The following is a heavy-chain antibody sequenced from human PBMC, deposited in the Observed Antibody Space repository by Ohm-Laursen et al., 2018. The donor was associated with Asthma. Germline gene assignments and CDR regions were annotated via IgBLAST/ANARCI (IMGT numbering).Heavy chain of an antibody. J-gene: IGHJ4*02. Sequence: TLSLTCTLSGASFSTYYWSWIRQPPGKGLEWIGNIFYSGSTNYNPSLKSRVTISVGTSKNEFSLRLSSLTAADTAVYYCARDSSEVSWGHHLFDSWGQGILVTVSS. V-gene: IGHV4-59*01. D-gene: IGHD3-16*01. CDR1: GASFSTYY. CDR2: IFYSGST. CDR3: ARDSSEVSWGHHLFDS.